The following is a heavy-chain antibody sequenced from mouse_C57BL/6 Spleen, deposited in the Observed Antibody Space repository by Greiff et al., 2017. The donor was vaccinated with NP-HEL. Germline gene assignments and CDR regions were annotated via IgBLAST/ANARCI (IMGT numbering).Heavy chain of an antibody. D-gene: IGHD2-4*01. CDR1: GFTFSDAW. V-gene: IGHV6-6*01. J-gene: IGHJ1*03. CDR2: IRNKANNHAT. Sequence: EVMLVESGGGLVQPGGSMKLSCAASGFTFSDAWMDWVRQSPEKGLEWVAEIRNKANNHATYYAESVKGRFTISRDDSKSSVYLQMNSLRAEDTGIYYCTRSLLYYDYGYWYFDVWGTGTTVTVSS. CDR3: TRSLLYYDYGYWYFDV.